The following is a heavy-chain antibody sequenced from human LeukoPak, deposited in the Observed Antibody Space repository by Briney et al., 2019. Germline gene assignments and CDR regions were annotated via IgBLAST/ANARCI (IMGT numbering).Heavy chain of an antibody. J-gene: IGHJ6*02. V-gene: IGHV1-69*13. Sequence: GASVKVSCKASGGTFSSYAISWVRQAPGQGLEWMGGIIPIFGTANYAQKFQGRVTITADESTSTAYMEPSSLRSEDTAVYYCARDRRGTGYCSGGSCYGMDVWGQGTTVTVSS. CDR1: GGTFSSYA. D-gene: IGHD2-15*01. CDR3: ARDRRGTGYCSGGSCYGMDV. CDR2: IIPIFGTA.